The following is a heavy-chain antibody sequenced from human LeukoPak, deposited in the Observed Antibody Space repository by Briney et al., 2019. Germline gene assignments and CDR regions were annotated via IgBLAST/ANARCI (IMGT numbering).Heavy chain of an antibody. Sequence: SETLSLTCTVSGDSVSGYYWNWIRQPPGKGLEWIGYTHHSGNTLYNPSLKSRVTTSVDTSKNQFFLNVTSLTAADTAVYFCARSRQASGLFNSWGQGTLVVVSS. CDR3: ARSRQASGLFNS. J-gene: IGHJ5*01. V-gene: IGHV4-59*02. CDR1: GDSVSGYY. D-gene: IGHD3-10*01. CDR2: THHSGNT.